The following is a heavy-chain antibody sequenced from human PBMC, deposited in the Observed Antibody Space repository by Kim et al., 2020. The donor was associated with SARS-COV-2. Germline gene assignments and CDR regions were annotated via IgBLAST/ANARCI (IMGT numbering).Heavy chain of an antibody. CDR1: GFTVSSNY. D-gene: IGHD3-10*01. Sequence: GGSPRLSCAASGFTVSSNYMSWVRQAPGEGLEWVSIIYSGVSTYYADSVKGRFTISRDNSKNTLYLQMNSLRAEDTAVYYCARLTYLYFDYWGQGTLVTVCS. CDR2: IYSGVST. J-gene: IGHJ4*02. V-gene: IGHV3-53*01. CDR3: ARLTYLYFDY.